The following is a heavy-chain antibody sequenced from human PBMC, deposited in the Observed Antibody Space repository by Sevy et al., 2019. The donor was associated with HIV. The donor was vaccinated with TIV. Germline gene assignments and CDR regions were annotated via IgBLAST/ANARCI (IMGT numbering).Heavy chain of an antibody. CDR3: ARDRTGECDY. Sequence: GGSLRLSCAASGFTFSNYGMHWVRQAPGKGLEWVAVIWYDGSYKYYADSVKGRFTISRDISKNTLYLQMNSLRAEDTAVYYCARDRTGECDYWGQGTLVTVSS. D-gene: IGHD7-27*01. CDR2: IWYDGSYK. J-gene: IGHJ4*02. CDR1: GFTFSNYG. V-gene: IGHV3-33*01.